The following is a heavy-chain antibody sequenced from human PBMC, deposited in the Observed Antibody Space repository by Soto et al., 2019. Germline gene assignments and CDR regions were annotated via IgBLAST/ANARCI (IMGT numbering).Heavy chain of an antibody. CDR2: MNPNSGHT. CDR3: AQSSGGSYREFDY. CDR1: GYTFTNYD. D-gene: IGHD3-22*01. J-gene: IGHJ4*02. Sequence: ASVKVSCKASGYTFTNYDINWVRQAPGQGLEWMGWMNPNSGHTGFARKFQGRVTMTKSTAIRTAYMELSSLKSEDTAVYYCAQSSGGSYREFDYWGQGTLVTVSS. V-gene: IGHV1-8*01.